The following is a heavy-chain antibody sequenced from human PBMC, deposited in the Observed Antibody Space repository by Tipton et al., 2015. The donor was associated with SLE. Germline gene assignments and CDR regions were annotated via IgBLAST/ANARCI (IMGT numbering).Heavy chain of an antibody. CDR3: TRDPYYYDSSGSPYSY. V-gene: IGHV4-61*02. CDR2: IYTSGNT. Sequence: TLSLTCSVSGGSINSGSYYWSWIRQPAGKGLEWLGRIYTSGNTNYNPPHKSRVTVSADTSKNQFSLRLRSVTAADTAVYYCTRDPYYYDSSGSPYSYWGQGTLVTVSS. J-gene: IGHJ4*02. CDR1: GGSINSGSYY. D-gene: IGHD3-22*01.